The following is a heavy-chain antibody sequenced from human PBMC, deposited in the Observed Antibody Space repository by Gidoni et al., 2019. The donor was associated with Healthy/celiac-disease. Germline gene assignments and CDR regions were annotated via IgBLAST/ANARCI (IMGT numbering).Heavy chain of an antibody. J-gene: IGHJ6*03. CDR2: INHSGST. CDR3: ARGGTTVNTFLSHRKAYYYYMDV. D-gene: IGHD4-17*01. CDR1: GGSFSGYY. V-gene: IGHV4-34*01. Sequence: QVQLQQWGAGLLKPSETLSLTCAVYGGSFSGYYWSWIRQPPGKGLEWIGEINHSGSTNYNPSLKSRVTISVDTSKNQFSLKLSSVTAADTAVYYCARGGTTVNTFLSHRKAYYYYMDVWGKGTTVTVSS.